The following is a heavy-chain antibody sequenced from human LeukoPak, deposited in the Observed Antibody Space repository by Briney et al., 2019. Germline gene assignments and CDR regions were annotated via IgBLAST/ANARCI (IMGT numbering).Heavy chain of an antibody. D-gene: IGHD3-9*01. CDR2: ISGRSGDI. J-gene: IGHJ4*02. CDR1: GFTFSSYA. CDR3: ATSSNTGYYYFDF. V-gene: IGHV3-23*01. Sequence: GGSLRLSCAASGFTFSSYAMSWVRQAPGKGLEWISGISGRSGDIYYADSVKGRFTISRDNSKNMLYLQMNSLRAEDTAIYYCATSSNTGYYYFDFWGQGTLVTVSS.